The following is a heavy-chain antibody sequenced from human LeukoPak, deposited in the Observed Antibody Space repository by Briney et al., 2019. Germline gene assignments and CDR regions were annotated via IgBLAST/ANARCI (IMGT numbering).Heavy chain of an antibody. D-gene: IGHD1-26*01. CDR2: IYLGGSP. CDR3: ANWVGNWFDP. CDR1: GDSIDSSS. V-gene: IGHV4-4*07. J-gene: IGHJ5*02. Sequence: SETLSLTCTVFGDSIDSSSWSWIRQPVGKRLEWIGRIYLGGSPIYNPSLKSRVIMTVDTSKNQFLLWLRSVTAADTAIYYCANWVGNWFDPWGQGTLVTVSS.